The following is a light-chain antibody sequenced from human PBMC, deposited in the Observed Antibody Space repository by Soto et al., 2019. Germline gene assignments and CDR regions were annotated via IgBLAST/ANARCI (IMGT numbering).Light chain of an antibody. J-gene: IGLJ1*01. CDR2: DVS. CDR1: SSDVGGYNY. CDR3: NAFTTTSTYV. V-gene: IGLV2-11*01. Sequence: QSVLTQPRSVSGSPGQSVTISCTGTSSDVGGYNYVSWYQHNPGKAPKLMIFDVSARPSGVPDRFSGSKSANTASLTISGLQAEDEADYYCNAFTTTSTYVFGTGTKVTVL.